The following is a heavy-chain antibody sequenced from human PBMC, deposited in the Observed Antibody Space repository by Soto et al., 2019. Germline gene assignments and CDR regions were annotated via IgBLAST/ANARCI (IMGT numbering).Heavy chain of an antibody. V-gene: IGHV1-69*13. CDR1: GGTFSSYA. D-gene: IGHD6-13*01. J-gene: IGHJ4*02. Sequence: SVKVSCKASGGTFSSYAISWVRQAPGQGLGWMGGIIPIFGTANYAQKFQGRVTITADESTSTAYMELSSLRSEDTAVYYCARVSDIAAAGTTFDYWGQGTLVTVSS. CDR3: ARVSDIAAAGTTFDY. CDR2: IIPIFGTA.